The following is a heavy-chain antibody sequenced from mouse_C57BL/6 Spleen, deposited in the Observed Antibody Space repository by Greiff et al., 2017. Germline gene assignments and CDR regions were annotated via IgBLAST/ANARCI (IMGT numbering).Heavy chain of an antibody. CDR3: ARYGNWFAY. D-gene: IGHD2-1*01. CDR2: IYPGSGST. J-gene: IGHJ3*01. CDR1: GYTFTSYW. V-gene: IGHV1-55*01. Sequence: QVQLKQPGAELVKPGASVKMSCKASGYTFTSYWITWVKQRPGQGLVWIGDIYPGSGSTNYNEKFKSKATLTVDTSSSTAYMQLSSLTSVDSAVYYCARYGNWFAYWGQGTLVTVSA.